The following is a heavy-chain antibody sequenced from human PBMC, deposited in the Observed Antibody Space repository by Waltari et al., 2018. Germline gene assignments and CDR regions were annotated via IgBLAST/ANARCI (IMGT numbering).Heavy chain of an antibody. V-gene: IGHV3-48*04. J-gene: IGHJ6*03. D-gene: IGHD1-1*01. Sequence: EVQLVESGGGLIQPGGSLRLSCAASGFTFSSYSMNWVRQAPGKGLEWVSYISSSSSTIYYADSVKGRFTISRDNAKNSLYLQMNSLRAEDTAVYYCARDLDDVFYYYMDVWGKGTTVTVSS. CDR2: ISSSSSTI. CDR3: ARDLDDVFYYYMDV. CDR1: GFTFSSYS.